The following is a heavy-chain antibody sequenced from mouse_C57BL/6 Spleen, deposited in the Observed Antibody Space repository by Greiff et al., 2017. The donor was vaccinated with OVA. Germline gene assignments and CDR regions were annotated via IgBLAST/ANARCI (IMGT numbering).Heavy chain of an antibody. J-gene: IGHJ2*01. Sequence: EVHLVESGEGLVKPGGSLKLSCAASGFTFSSYAMSWVRQTPEKRLEWVAYISSGGDYIYYADTVKGRFTISRDNARNTLYLQMSSLKSEDTAMYYCTRGGGSSLFFDYWGQGTTLTVSS. CDR2: ISSGGDYI. D-gene: IGHD1-1*01. V-gene: IGHV5-9-1*02. CDR1: GFTFSSYA. CDR3: TRGGGSSLFFDY.